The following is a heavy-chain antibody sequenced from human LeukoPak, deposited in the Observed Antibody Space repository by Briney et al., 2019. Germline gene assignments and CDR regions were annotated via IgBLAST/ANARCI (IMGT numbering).Heavy chain of an antibody. Sequence: PSETLSLTCAVYGGSFSGYYWSWIRQPPGKGLEWIGEINHSGSTNYNPSLKSRVTISVDTSKNQFSLKLSSVTAADTAVYYCARAESYDGSGYSNWGQGTLVTVSS. CDR3: ARAESYDGSGYSN. CDR1: GGSFSGYY. J-gene: IGHJ4*02. D-gene: IGHD3-22*01. V-gene: IGHV4-34*01. CDR2: INHSGST.